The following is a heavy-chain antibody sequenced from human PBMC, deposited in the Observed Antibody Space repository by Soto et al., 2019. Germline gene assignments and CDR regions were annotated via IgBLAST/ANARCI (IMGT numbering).Heavy chain of an antibody. CDR2: IYYSGST. J-gene: IGHJ5*02. V-gene: IGHV4-31*03. D-gene: IGHD3-9*01. CDR1: GGSISSGGYY. Sequence: SETLSLTCTVSGGSISSGGYYWSWIRQHPGKGLEWIGYIYYSGSTYYNPSLKSRVTISVDTSKNQFSLKLSSVTAADTAVYYCARVSMDLTGPKSPGLEACWFDPWGQGTLVTVSS. CDR3: ARVSMDLTGPKSPGLEACWFDP.